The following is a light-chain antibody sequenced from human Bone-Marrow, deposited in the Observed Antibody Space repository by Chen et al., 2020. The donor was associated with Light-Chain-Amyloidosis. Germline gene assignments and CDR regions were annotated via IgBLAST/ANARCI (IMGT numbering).Light chain of an antibody. CDR1: SGSIATNY. V-gene: IGLV6-57*01. CDR2: EDV. CDR3: QSYQGSSQGV. Sequence: NFMLTQPHSVSVSPGKTVIISCTRSSGSIATNYVQWYQQRPGSSPTTVIYEDVQRPSEVPDRFSGSIDRSSNSASLTISGLKTEDEADYYCQSYQGSSQGVFGGGTKLTVL. J-gene: IGLJ3*02.